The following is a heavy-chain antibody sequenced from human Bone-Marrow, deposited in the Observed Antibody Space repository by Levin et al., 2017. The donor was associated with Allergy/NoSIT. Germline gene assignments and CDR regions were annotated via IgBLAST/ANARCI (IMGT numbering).Heavy chain of an antibody. V-gene: IGHV5-51*01. Sequence: KTGGSLRLSCEGSGYSFTHFWIGWERQMPGRGLELMGIIYPGDSDTRYSPPFQGLVTISADKSIRTAYLQWSSLKASDTAIYYCARYEFGDYNFDSWGQGTLVTVSS. D-gene: IGHD4-17*01. CDR3: ARYEFGDYNFDS. CDR2: IYPGDSDT. CDR1: GYSFTHFW. J-gene: IGHJ4*02.